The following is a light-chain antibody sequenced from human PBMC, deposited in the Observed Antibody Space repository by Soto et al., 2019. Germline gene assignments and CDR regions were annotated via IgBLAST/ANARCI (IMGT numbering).Light chain of an antibody. CDR3: QPYNNWPLT. J-gene: IGKJ4*01. CDR2: DTS. V-gene: IGKV3-15*01. CDR1: QTISSW. Sequence: MTQSPSTLSGSVGDRVTITCRASQTISSWLAWYQHKPGQTPRLLIYDTSTRATGVPARFSGSRSGPEFTLTINSLQSEDFAIYYCQPYNNWPLTFGGGTKVESK.